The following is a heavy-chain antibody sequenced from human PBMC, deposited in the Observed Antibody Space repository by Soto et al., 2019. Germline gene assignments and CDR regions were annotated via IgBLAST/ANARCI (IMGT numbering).Heavy chain of an antibody. CDR1: GGSISSYY. D-gene: IGHD4-17*01. J-gene: IGHJ4*02. CDR3: ARRYGVYFDY. Sequence: PSDTLSLTCTVSGGSISSYYWSWIRQPPGKGLEWIGYIYYSGSTNYNPSLKSRVTISVDTSKNQFSLKLSSVTAADTAVYYCARRYGVYFDYWGQGTLVNVSS. V-gene: IGHV4-59*08. CDR2: IYYSGST.